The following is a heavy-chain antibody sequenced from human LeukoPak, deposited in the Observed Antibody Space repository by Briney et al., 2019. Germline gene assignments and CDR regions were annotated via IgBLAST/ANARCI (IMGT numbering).Heavy chain of an antibody. CDR2: IRLDGRNK. V-gene: IGHV3-30*02. CDR3: AKGGEYDILTGYRRSRLLGDY. Sequence: PGGPLRLSWAPSGSPSINYGMHWARRAPARGRGGVTFIRLDGRNKHYADSVKGRFTISRDNSKNTLNLQMNSLRTEDTAVYYCAKGGEYDILTGYRRSRLLGDYWGQGTLVTVSS. J-gene: IGHJ4*02. D-gene: IGHD3-9*01. CDR1: GSPSINYG.